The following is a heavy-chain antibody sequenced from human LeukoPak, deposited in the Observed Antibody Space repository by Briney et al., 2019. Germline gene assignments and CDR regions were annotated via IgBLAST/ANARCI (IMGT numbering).Heavy chain of an antibody. J-gene: IGHJ4*02. CDR3: ARGPPYYGAGSYFDY. CDR2: IYHSGST. CDR1: GVALSSGGYS. V-gene: IGHV4-30-2*01. D-gene: IGHD3-10*01. Sequence: PSETLSLTCAVSGVALSSGGYSWSWIRQPPGRGLGWIGYIYHSGSTYYNPSLKSRVTISVYRSKNQFSLKLSSVTAADTGVYYCARGPPYYGAGSYFDYWGQGTLVTVSS.